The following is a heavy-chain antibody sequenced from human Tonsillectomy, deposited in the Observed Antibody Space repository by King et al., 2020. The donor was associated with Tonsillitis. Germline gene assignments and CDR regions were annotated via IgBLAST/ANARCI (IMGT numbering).Heavy chain of an antibody. D-gene: IGHD3-16*01. CDR1: GGSFSGYY. CDR2: INHSGST. V-gene: IGHV4-34*01. J-gene: IGHJ2*01. Sequence: VQLQQWGAGLLKPSETLSLACAVYGGSFSGYYWSWIRQPPGKGLEWIGEINHSGSTNYNPSLKSRVTISVDTSKNQFSLKLSSVTAADTAVCYCARATYAFVWGTPRSDHWYFDLWGRGTLVTVSS. CDR3: ARATYAFVWGTPRSDHWYFDL.